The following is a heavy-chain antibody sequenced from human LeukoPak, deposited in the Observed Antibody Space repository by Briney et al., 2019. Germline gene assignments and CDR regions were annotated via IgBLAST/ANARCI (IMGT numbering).Heavy chain of an antibody. V-gene: IGHV4-59*01. D-gene: IGHD5-24*01. CDR3: ARVRRDGYSSPDY. CDR2: IYYSGST. J-gene: IGHJ4*02. Sequence: SETLSLTCTVSGGSITSYYWSWIRQPPGKGLECIGYIYYSGSTYYNPSLKSRVTISVDTSKNQFSLKLSSVTAADTAVYYCARVRRDGYSSPDYWGQGTLVTVSS. CDR1: GGSITSYY.